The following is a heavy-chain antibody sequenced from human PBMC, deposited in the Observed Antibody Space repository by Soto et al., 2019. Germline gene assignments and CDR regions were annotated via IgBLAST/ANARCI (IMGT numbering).Heavy chain of an antibody. CDR3: ATDLGGILGVDS. J-gene: IGHJ4*02. CDR1: KFTFSRYG. CDR2: ISGSGGYT. D-gene: IGHD3-10*01. Sequence: EVQLLASGGGLAQPGGSLRLSCEGSKFTFSRYGMTWVRQAPGQGLQWVSTISGSGGYTYYTDSVKGRFTISRDNSNSTLYLQMNSLRAEDTATYFCATDLGGILGVDSWGQGIPVTVSS. V-gene: IGHV3-23*01.